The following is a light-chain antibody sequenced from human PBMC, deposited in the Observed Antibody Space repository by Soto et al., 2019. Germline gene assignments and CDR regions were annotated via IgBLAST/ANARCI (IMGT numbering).Light chain of an antibody. J-gene: IGKJ2*01. V-gene: IGKV3-15*01. CDR1: QSVSSD. CDR3: PQYNSWPPRYT. CDR2: GAF. Sequence: EIVMTQSPATLSASPGERATLSCRASQSVSSDLAWYQQKPGQAPRLLIYGAFMRATGIPVRYSGSVSGTEFTLTISSRQSEDCAVYYCPQYNSWPPRYTFGQGTKLEIK.